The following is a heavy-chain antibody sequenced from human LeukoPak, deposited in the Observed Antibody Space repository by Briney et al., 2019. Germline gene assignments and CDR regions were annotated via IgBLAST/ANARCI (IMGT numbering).Heavy chain of an antibody. Sequence: GGSLRLSCAASGYTFGDYGMSWVRQVPGKGLEWVSGTNRRGDITGYADFVKGRFTISRDNAKNSLYLQMNSLRAEDTAVYYCARVAYSSSLYYYYYMDVWGKGTTVTVSS. CDR1: GYTFGDYG. CDR2: TNRRGDIT. D-gene: IGHD6-6*01. V-gene: IGHV3-20*04. J-gene: IGHJ6*03. CDR3: ARVAYSSSLYYYYYMDV.